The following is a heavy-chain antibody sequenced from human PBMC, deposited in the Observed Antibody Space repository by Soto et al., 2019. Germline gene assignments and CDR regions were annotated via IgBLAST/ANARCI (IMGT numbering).Heavy chain of an antibody. J-gene: IGHJ4*02. Sequence: SETLSLTCTVFGGSSTNDNWYWGWIRQPPGKGLEWIGSMSYGGTTYYNPSLKTRISISVDTSRNQFSLSLRSVTAADTAVYYCARVTYYYDSSGYYFDYWGQGTLVTVSS. V-gene: IGHV4-39*01. CDR2: MSYGGTT. CDR1: GGSSTNDNWY. CDR3: ARVTYYYDSSGYYFDY. D-gene: IGHD3-22*01.